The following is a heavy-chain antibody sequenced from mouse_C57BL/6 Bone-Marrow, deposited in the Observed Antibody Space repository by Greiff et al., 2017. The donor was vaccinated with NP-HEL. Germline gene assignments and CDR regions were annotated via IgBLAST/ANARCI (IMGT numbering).Heavy chain of an antibody. CDR1: GYTFTSYW. J-gene: IGHJ3*01. CDR2: IDPNSGGT. Sequence: QVRLQQPGAELVKPGASVKLSCKASGYTFTSYWMHWVKQRPGRGLEWIGRIDPNSGGTKYNEKFKSKATLTVDKPSSTAYMQLSSLTSEDSAVYYCARPYGDYYGSSYWFAYWGQGTLVTVSA. D-gene: IGHD1-1*01. CDR3: ARPYGDYYGSSYWFAY. V-gene: IGHV1-72*01.